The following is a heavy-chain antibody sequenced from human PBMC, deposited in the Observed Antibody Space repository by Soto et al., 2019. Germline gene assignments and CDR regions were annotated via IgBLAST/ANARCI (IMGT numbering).Heavy chain of an antibody. Sequence: PGGSLRLSCAASGFTFSSYAMHWVRQAPGKGLEWVAVISNDGSNKYYADSVKGRFTISRDNSKNTLYLQMNSLRAEDTAVYYFAREPVGATPTADAFDIWGQGTTVTVSS. CDR2: ISNDGSNK. D-gene: IGHD1-26*01. CDR1: GFTFSSYA. CDR3: AREPVGATPTADAFDI. J-gene: IGHJ3*02. V-gene: IGHV3-30-3*01.